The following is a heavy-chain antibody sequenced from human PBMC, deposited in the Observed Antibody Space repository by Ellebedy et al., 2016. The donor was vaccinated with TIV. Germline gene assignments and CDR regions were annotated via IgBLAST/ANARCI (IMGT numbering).Heavy chain of an antibody. V-gene: IGHV1-18*01. J-gene: IGHJ3*02. CDR1: GYTFTSYG. D-gene: IGHD3-10*01. CDR2: ISGYNGHK. CDR3: ARDGPHLLSFGGQLDI. Sequence: AASVKVSCKSSGYTFTSYGISWVRQDPGQGLEWMGWISGYNGHKNYAQKLKGRVSMTTDASTSTAYMELSSLTSDDASIYYCARDGPHLLSFGGQLDIWGQGTTVTVSS.